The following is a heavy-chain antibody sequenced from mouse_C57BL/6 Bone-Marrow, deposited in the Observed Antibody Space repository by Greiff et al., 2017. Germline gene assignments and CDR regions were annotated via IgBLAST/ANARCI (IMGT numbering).Heavy chain of an antibody. Sequence: VHVKQPGAELVKPGASVKMSCKASGYTFTDYNMHWVKQSHGKSLEWIGYINPNNGGTSYNQKFKGKATLTVNKSSSTAYMELRSLTSEDSAVYYCARRPRGDYWGQGTGLTVTS. V-gene: IGHV1-22*01. CDR3: ARRPRGDY. J-gene: IGHJ2*03. CDR1: GYTFTDYN. CDR2: INPNNGGT.